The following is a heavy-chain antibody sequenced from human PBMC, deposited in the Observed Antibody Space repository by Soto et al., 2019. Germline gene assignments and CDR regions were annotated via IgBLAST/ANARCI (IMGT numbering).Heavy chain of an antibody. V-gene: IGHV3-23*01. CDR2: ITSRFT. CDR3: GRDPNGDYVGAFEM. CDR1: GFTFSKYA. J-gene: IGHJ3*02. Sequence: EVQLLESGGGLVQPGGSLKLSCVGSGFTFSKYAMVWVRQTPGKGLEWVSAITSRFTLYADSVKGSFTISRDASESTLFLQMNSLRAEDTGLYYCGRDPNGDYVGAFEMWGQGTMVTVSS. D-gene: IGHD4-17*01.